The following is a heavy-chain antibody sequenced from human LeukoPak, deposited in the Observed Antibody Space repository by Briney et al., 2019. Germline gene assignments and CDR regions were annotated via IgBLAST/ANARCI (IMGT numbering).Heavy chain of an antibody. CDR3: AGQGWYGSSDY. Sequence: SETLSLTCAVYGGSFSGYYWSWIRQPPGKGLEWIGEINHSGSTNYNPSLKSRVTISVDTSKNQFSLKLSSVTAADTAVYYCAGQGWYGSSDYWGQGTLVTVSS. CDR1: GGSFSGYY. V-gene: IGHV4-34*01. D-gene: IGHD6-19*01. CDR2: INHSGST. J-gene: IGHJ4*02.